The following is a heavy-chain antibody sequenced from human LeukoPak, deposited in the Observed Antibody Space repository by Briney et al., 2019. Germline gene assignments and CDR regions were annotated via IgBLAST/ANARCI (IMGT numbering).Heavy chain of an antibody. D-gene: IGHD2-15*01. Sequence: PSETLSLTCTVSGGSISSYYWSWIRQPPGKGREWIGYIYYSGSTNYNPSLKSRVTISVDTSNNQFSLKLSSVTAADTAVYYCARAPPVVVVAATPTSYWYFDLWGRGTLVTVSS. CDR3: ARAPPVVVVAATPTSYWYFDL. J-gene: IGHJ2*01. CDR1: GGSISSYY. V-gene: IGHV4-59*01. CDR2: IYYSGST.